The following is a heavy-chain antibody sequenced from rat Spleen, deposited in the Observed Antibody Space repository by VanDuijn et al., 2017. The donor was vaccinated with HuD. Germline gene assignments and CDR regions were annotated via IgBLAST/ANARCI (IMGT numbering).Heavy chain of an antibody. Sequence: EVQLVESGGGLVQPGRSLKLSCAASGFTFSDYYMAWVRQAPKKGLEWIASISTGGGNTYYRDSVKGRFTISRDNAKNTQYLQMDSLRSEDTATYYCARSYRYNYGFDYWGQGVMVTVSS. D-gene: IGHD1-5*01. CDR2: ISTGGGNT. CDR1: GFTFSDYY. CDR3: ARSYRYNYGFDY. V-gene: IGHV5S13*01. J-gene: IGHJ2*01.